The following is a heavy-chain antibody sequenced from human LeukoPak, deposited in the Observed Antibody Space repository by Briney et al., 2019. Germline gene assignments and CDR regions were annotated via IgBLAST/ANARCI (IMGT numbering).Heavy chain of an antibody. CDR2: INSGGDDI. J-gene: IGHJ4*02. CDR1: GFSFSLYA. CDR3: ARDTIQPGLIDD. V-gene: IGHV3-21*05. Sequence: GGSLGLSCAASGFSFSLYAMNWVRQAPGKGLEWISYINSGGDDIHYAASVRGRFTISRDDAGNTLFLQLSSLRAEDTAVYYCARDTIQPGLIDDWGQGTLVTASS. D-gene: IGHD2-2*01.